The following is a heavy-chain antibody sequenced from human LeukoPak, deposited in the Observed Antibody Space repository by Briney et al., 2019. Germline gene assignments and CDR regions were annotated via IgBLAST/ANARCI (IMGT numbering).Heavy chain of an antibody. J-gene: IGHJ6*04. V-gene: IGHV3-48*03. CDR2: ISSSGSTI. CDR1: GFTFSSYE. Sequence: PEGSLRLSCAASGFTFSSYEMNWVRQAPGKGLEWVSYISSSGSTIYYADSVKGRFTISRDNAKNSLYLQMNSLRAEDTAVYYCARDCVVVVPAAMLGRDYYYYYGMDVWGKGTTVTVSS. D-gene: IGHD2-2*01. CDR3: ARDCVVVVPAAMLGRDYYYYYGMDV.